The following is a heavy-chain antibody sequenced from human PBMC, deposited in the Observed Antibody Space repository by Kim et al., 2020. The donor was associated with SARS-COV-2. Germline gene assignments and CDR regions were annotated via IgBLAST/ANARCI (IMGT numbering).Heavy chain of an antibody. D-gene: IGHD6-13*01. J-gene: IGHJ6*02. CDR1: GFTFSSYS. Sequence: GGSLRLSCAASGFTFSSYSMTWGRQAPGKGLEWVSSIRSSSNYIYYADPVKGRFTISRDNAKNSLYLRMNSLRAEDTAVYYCGGDLVRRGGVDVWGQGTTVTVSS. V-gene: IGHV3-21*01. CDR2: IRSSSNYI. CDR3: GGDLVRRGGVDV.